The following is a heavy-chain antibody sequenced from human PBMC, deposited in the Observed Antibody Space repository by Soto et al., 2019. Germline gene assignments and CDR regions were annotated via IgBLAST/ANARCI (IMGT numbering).Heavy chain of an antibody. V-gene: IGHV1-46*01. Sequence: ASVKVSCKASGDSFSRSTFSWVRQAPGQGLEWMGIINPSGGGTTYAQKFQGRVTMTRDTSTSTAYMDLSSLRSEDTAVYYCARVPGYSIGDLWGRGTLVTVSS. J-gene: IGHJ2*01. CDR1: GDSFSRST. CDR3: ARVPGYSIGDL. D-gene: IGHD2-21*01. CDR2: INPSGGGT.